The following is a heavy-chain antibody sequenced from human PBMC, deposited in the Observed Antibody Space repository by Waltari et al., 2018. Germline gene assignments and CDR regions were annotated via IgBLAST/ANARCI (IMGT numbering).Heavy chain of an antibody. J-gene: IGHJ4*02. CDR1: GGPFSSYA. V-gene: IGHV1-69*15. CDR2: IIPIFGTA. D-gene: IGHD3-22*01. CDR3: ATDYYDSSGYYD. Sequence: QVQLVQSGAEVKKPGSSVKVSCQASGGPFSSYAISWVRQAPGQGLEWMGRIIPIFGTANYEQKFQGRVTITADESTSTAYMELSSLRSEDTAVYYCATDYYDSSGYYDWGQGTLVTVSS.